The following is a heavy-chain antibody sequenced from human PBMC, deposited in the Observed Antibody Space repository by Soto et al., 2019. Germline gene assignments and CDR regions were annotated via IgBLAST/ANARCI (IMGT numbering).Heavy chain of an antibody. Sequence: QVQLVQSGAEVKKPGSSVKVSCKASGGTFSSYTISWVRQAPGQGLEWMGRIIPILGIANYAQKFQGRVTITADKSTSTAYMELSSLRSEDTAVYYCARDLRKYSSSWYSYDAFDIWGQGTMVTVSS. J-gene: IGHJ3*02. V-gene: IGHV1-69*08. CDR1: GGTFSSYT. CDR3: ARDLRKYSSSWYSYDAFDI. D-gene: IGHD6-13*01. CDR2: IIPILGIA.